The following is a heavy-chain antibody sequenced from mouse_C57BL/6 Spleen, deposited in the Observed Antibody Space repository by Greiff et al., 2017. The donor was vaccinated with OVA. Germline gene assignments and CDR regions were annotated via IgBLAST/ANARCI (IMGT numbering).Heavy chain of an antibody. CDR1: GFTFSSYG. D-gene: IGHD2-1*01. CDR2: ISSGGSYT. Sequence: EVMLVESGGDLVKPGGSLKLSCAASGFTFSSYGMSWVRQTPDKRLEWVATISSGGSYTYYPDSVKGRFTISRDNAKNTLYLQMSSLKSEDTAMYYCARSTMVNYYAMDYWGQGTSVTVSS. V-gene: IGHV5-6*01. J-gene: IGHJ4*01. CDR3: ARSTMVNYYAMDY.